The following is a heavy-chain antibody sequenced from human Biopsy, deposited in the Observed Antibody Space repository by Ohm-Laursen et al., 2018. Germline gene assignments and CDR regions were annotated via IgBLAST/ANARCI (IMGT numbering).Heavy chain of an antibody. V-gene: IGHV1-8*01. CDR2: MNPNSGNT. CDR1: GYTFTRYD. D-gene: IGHD1-26*01. CDR3: AIEGGTSSNPFRF. Sequence: SSVKVSCKASGYTFTRYDNDGVRQATGQGLEWMGWMNPNSGNTAYAQKIQGRVTKTTNTSVNTACNELSSLTFEVTAVYYRAIEGGTSSNPFRFWGPRSQVIVSS. J-gene: IGHJ1*01.